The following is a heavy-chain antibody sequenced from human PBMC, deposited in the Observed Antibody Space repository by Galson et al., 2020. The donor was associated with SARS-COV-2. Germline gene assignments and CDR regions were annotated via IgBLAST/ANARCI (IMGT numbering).Heavy chain of an antibody. CDR1: GFIFSSYG. CDR2: IWYDGSNK. CDR3: ARRGDCGDDCYISDY. Sequence: GGSLRLSCAASGFIFSSYGMHWVRQAPGKGLEWVAVIWYDGSNKYYADAVKGRFTISRDNSKNTLYLQMNSLRAEDTAVYYCARRGDCGDDCYISDYWGQGTLVTVSS. V-gene: IGHV3-33*01. J-gene: IGHJ4*02. D-gene: IGHD2-21*02.